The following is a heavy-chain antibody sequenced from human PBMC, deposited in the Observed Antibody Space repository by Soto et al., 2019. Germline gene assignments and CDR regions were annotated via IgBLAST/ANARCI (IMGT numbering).Heavy chain of an antibody. D-gene: IGHD6-19*01. Sequence: PGGAVKLSCAAFGVNFVTYAMHWGRQAPGKGLEWLAVISYDGVIKYYANSVKGRFAVSRDNSKNTPYLRLDSLRPEDTALYYCARDIGYSSGWYTGAFGFWGQGALVTVSS. J-gene: IGHJ4*02. V-gene: IGHV3-30*09. CDR1: GVNFVTYA. CDR3: ARDIGYSSGWYTGAFGF. CDR2: ISYDGVIK.